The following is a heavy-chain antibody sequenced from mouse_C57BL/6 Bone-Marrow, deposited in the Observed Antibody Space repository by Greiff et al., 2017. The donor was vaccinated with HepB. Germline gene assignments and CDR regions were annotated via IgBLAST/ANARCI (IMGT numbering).Heavy chain of an antibody. V-gene: IGHV1-74*01. Sequence: VQLQQPGAELVKPGASVKVSCKASGYTFTSYWMHWVKQRPGQGLEWIGRIHPSDSDTNYNQKFKGKATLTVDKSSTAYMQLSSLTSEDSAVYYCAIWRGVGLDYWGQGTTLTVSS. CDR3: AIWRGVGLDY. D-gene: IGHD1-1*02. CDR2: IHPSDSDT. CDR1: GYTFTSYW. J-gene: IGHJ2*01.